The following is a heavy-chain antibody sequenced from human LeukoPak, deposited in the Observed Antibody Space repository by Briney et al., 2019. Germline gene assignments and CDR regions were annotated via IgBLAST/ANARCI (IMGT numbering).Heavy chain of an antibody. V-gene: IGHV4-59*01. CDR3: ARNNPTSPTIDY. D-gene: IGHD1-14*01. J-gene: IGHJ4*02. CDR1: GGSITTYY. CDR2: IYYLGST. Sequence: SETLSLTCTVSGGSITTYYWDWIRQPPGRGLEWIGYIYYLGSTNYNPSLKSRVTISVDTSKNHFSLRLSSVTAADTAVYYCARNNPTSPTIDYWGQGTLATVSS.